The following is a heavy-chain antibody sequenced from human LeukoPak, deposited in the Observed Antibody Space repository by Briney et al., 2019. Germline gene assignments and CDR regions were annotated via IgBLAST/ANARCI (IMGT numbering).Heavy chain of an antibody. CDR2: ISYDGSNK. J-gene: IGHJ4*02. V-gene: IGHV3-30*18. Sequence: GGSLRLSCAASGFTFSSYGMHWVRQAPGKGLEWVAVISYDGSNKYYADSVKGRFTISRDNSKNTLYLQMNSLRAEDTAVYYCAKDRTQTARLSYFFDYWGQGTLVTVSS. D-gene: IGHD5-12*01. CDR1: GFTFSSYG. CDR3: AKDRTQTARLSYFFDY.